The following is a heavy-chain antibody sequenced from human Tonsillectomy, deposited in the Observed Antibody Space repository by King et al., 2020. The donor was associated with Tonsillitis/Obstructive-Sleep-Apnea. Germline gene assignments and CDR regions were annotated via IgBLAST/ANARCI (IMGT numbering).Heavy chain of an antibody. CDR2: IYSGGST. V-gene: IGHV3-53*01. Sequence: VQLVESGGGLIQPGGSLRLSCAASGFTVSSNYMSWVRQAPGKGLEWVSVIYSGGSTYYADSVKGRFTISRDNSKNTLYLQMNSLRAEDTAVYYCARDLGYCSGGSCLTEPTDAFDIWGQGTMVTVSS. J-gene: IGHJ3*02. CDR3: ARDLGYCSGGSCLTEPTDAFDI. D-gene: IGHD2-15*01. CDR1: GFTVSSNY.